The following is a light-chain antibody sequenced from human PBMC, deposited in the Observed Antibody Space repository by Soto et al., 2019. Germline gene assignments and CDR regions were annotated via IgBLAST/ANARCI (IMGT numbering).Light chain of an antibody. CDR3: QQYSTSPFT. J-gene: IGKJ3*01. Sequence: EFVLTQSPGTLSLSPGERATLSCRAGQTVSSNYLAWYQQKPGQAPRLIIFGASSRATGILDRFSGSGSGTDFTLTISRLEPEDFAVYYCQQYSTSPFTFGPGTKVDIK. V-gene: IGKV3-20*01. CDR2: GAS. CDR1: QTVSSNY.